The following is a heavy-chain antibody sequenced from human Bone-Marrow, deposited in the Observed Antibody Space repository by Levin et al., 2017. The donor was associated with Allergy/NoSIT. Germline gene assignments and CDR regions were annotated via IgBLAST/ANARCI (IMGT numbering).Heavy chain of an antibody. D-gene: IGHD4-17*01. V-gene: IGHV3-48*01. J-gene: IGHJ3*01. Sequence: GGSLRLYCAASGFTFTSYSMNWVRQAPGKGLEWLSYSTTSGSSIYYADSVRGRFTISRDNAKNSLYLQMDNLRGEDTAMHYCARGRRAYGDYYDAFDVWGQGTTVTVSS. CDR2: STTSGSSI. CDR3: ARGRRAYGDYYDAFDV. CDR1: GFTFTSYS.